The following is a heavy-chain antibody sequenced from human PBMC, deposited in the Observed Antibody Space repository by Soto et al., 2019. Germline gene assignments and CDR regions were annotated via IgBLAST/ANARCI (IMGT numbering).Heavy chain of an antibody. CDR1: GYTFTSYA. Sequence: ASVKVSCKASGYTFTSYAMHWVRQAPGQRLEWMGWINAGNGNTKYSQKFQGRVTITRDTSASTAYMELSSLRSEDTAVYYCARDLKYSSSSAPLTPYYYGMDVWGPGTTVTV. D-gene: IGHD6-6*01. V-gene: IGHV1-3*01. CDR2: INAGNGNT. J-gene: IGHJ6*02. CDR3: ARDLKYSSSSAPLTPYYYGMDV.